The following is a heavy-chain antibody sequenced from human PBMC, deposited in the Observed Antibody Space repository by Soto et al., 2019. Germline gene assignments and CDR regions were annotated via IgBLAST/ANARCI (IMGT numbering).Heavy chain of an antibody. CDR2: IYYSGST. J-gene: IGHJ4*02. CDR1: GGSISSYS. D-gene: IGHD6-19*01. V-gene: IGHV4-59*01. CDR3: ARDLENSSGWYRHFDY. Sequence: WETLSLTCTVSGGSISSYSRSWIRQPPGKGLEWIGYIYYSGSTNYNPSLKSRVTISVDTSKNQFSLKLSSVTDADTAVYYCARDLENSSGWYRHFDYWGQGTRVTSPQ.